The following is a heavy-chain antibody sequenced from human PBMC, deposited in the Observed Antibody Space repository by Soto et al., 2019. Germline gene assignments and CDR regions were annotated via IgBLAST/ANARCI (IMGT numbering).Heavy chain of an antibody. CDR2: IYPGDSDT. J-gene: IGHJ6*03. CDR3: AKVPKSPNLYGDYIHYYYMDV. Sequence: PGESLKISCKGSGYSFTSYWIGWVRQMPGKGLEWMGIIYPGDSDTRYSPSFQGQVTISADKSISTAYLQWSSLKASDTAVYYCAKVPKSPNLYGDYIHYYYMDVWGKGTTVTVSS. D-gene: IGHD4-17*01. CDR1: GYSFTSYW. V-gene: IGHV5-51*01.